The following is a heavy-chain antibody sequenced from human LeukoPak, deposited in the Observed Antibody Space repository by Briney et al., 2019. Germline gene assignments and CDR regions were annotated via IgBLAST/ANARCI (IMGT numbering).Heavy chain of an antibody. Sequence: PSETLSLTCAVYGGTFSGYYWNWLRQPPGKGLEWMAEINYKGSTNYKPSLKSRVTISVDTSKNEFSPKLSSVNAADTAVYDCARARTMVRGVIIKPYYGMDVWGKGTTVTVSS. CDR3: ARARTMVRGVIIKPYYGMDV. J-gene: IGHJ6*04. CDR1: GGTFSGYY. D-gene: IGHD3-10*01. V-gene: IGHV4-34*01. CDR2: INYKGST.